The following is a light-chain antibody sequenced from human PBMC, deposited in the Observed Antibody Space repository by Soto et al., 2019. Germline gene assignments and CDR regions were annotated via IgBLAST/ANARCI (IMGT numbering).Light chain of an antibody. V-gene: IGLV1-44*01. CDR3: AAWDDSLNGRGV. CDR2: TNN. J-gene: IGLJ3*02. Sequence: QSVLTQPPSASGTPGQRVTISCSGSYSNIGSNTVNWYQQFPGAAPNLLISTNNQRPSGVPDRFSGSKSGTSASLTITGLQSDDEAVYYCAAWDDSLNGRGVFGGGTKLTVL. CDR1: YSNIGSNT.